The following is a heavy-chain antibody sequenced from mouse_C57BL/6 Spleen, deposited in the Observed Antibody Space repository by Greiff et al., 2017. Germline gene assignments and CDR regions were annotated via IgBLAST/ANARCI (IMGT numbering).Heavy chain of an antibody. CDR3: ARGTAQALGWFAD. J-gene: IGHJ3*01. CDR2: IYPGDGDT. CDR1: GYAFSSYW. V-gene: IGHV1-80*01. Sequence: QVQLKESGAELVKPGASVKISCKASGYAFSSYWMNWVKQRPGKGLEWIGQIYPGDGDTNYNGKFKGKATLTADKSSSTAYMQRSSLTSEDSAVYFCARGTAQALGWFADWGQGTLVTVSA. D-gene: IGHD3-2*02.